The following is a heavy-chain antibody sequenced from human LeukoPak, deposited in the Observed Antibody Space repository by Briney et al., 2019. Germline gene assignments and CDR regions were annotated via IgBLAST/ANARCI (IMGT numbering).Heavy chain of an antibody. V-gene: IGHV3-43*02. J-gene: IGHJ4*02. Sequence: GGPLRLSCAAPGFIFDNYAIHWVRQAPGKGLEWVSLISGDGGSTFYADSVRGRFTISRDNTRKSLSLQMSSLRSEDTALYYCARESETSGWYDYWGQGTLVTVSS. CDR1: GFIFDNYA. CDR3: ARESETSGWYDY. D-gene: IGHD6-19*01. CDR2: ISGDGGST.